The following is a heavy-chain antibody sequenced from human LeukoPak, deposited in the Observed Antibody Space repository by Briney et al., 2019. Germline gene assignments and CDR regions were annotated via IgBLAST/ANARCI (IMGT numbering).Heavy chain of an antibody. CDR3: ARDLAGPPQEAFDI. CDR2: IRQDGSEK. V-gene: IGHV3-7*01. CDR1: GFTFSSYW. Sequence: GGSLRLSCAASGFTFSSYWMSWDRQAPGKGLEWVANIRQDGSEKYYVDSVRGRFTISRDNAENSLFLQMNSLRAEDTAVYYCARDLAGPPQEAFDIWGQGTMVTVS. J-gene: IGHJ3*02.